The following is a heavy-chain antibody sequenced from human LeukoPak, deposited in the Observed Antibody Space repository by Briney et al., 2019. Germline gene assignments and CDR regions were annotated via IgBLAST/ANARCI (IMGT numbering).Heavy chain of an antibody. V-gene: IGHV3-74*01. J-gene: IGHJ4*02. CDR2: INTDGTTT. D-gene: IGHD3-10*01. CDR3: ARFGWVPPAHFDY. Sequence: GGSLRLSCATSGFTLSNYWMHWVRQAPGKGLVWVSHINTDGTTTNYADSVKGRFTISRDTAKNTLYLQMNSLRAEDTAVYYCARFGWVPPAHFDYWGQGALVTVSS. CDR1: GFTLSNYW.